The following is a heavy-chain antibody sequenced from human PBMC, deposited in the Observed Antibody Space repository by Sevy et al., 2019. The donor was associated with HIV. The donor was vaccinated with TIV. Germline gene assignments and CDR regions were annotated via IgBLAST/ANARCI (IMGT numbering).Heavy chain of an antibody. Sequence: GGSLRLSCAASGFTFSHYGMHWVRQAPGKALEWVAFVHFDGSNIYYADSMKGRFTISRDNSKNTLYLQMNSLRTEDTAVYYCAKNTAAAGTGGFDYWGQGTLVTVSS. V-gene: IGHV3-30*02. CDR2: VHFDGSNI. D-gene: IGHD6-13*01. J-gene: IGHJ4*02. CDR3: AKNTAAAGTGGFDY. CDR1: GFTFSHYG.